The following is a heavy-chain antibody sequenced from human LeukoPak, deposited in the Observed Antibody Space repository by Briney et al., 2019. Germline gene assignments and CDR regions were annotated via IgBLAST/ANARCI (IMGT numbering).Heavy chain of an antibody. Sequence: ASVNVSCRASGYTFTDYHIHWVRQAPGQGLEWMGIINPSGGSTSYAQKFQGRVTMTRDTSTSTVYMELSSLRSEDTAVYYCARGAAQQTFIAARLFMCDYWGQGTLVTVSS. D-gene: IGHD6-6*01. CDR1: GYTFTDYH. J-gene: IGHJ4*02. CDR3: ARGAAQQTFIAARLFMCDY. CDR2: INPSGGST. V-gene: IGHV1-46*01.